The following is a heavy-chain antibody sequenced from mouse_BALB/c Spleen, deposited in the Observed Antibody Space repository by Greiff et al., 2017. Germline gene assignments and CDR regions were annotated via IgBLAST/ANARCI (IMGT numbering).Heavy chain of an antibody. J-gene: IGHJ1*01. V-gene: IGHV1-26*01. CDR3: ARENEGTTGTSMYHRYFDV. CDR2: VNPNNGGT. Sequence: EVQGVESGPDLVKPGASVKISCKASGYSFTGYYMHWVKQSHGKSLEWIGRVNPNNGGTSYNQKFKGKAILTVDKSSSTAYMELRSLTSEDSAVYYCARENEGTTGTSMYHRYFDVWGAGTTVTVSS. D-gene: IGHD1-1*01. CDR1: GYSFTGYY.